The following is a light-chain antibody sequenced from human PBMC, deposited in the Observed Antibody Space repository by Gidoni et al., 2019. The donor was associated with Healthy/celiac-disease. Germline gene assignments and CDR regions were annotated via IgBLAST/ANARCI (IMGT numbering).Light chain of an antibody. CDR2: AAS. Sequence: DIQQTQSPSSLSASVGDRVTITCRASQSISSYLNWYQQKPGKAPKLLIYAASSLQSGVPSRFSGSGSGTDFTLTISSLQPEDFATYYCQQSYSTPSTFXQXTKVEIK. V-gene: IGKV1-39*01. J-gene: IGKJ1*01. CDR1: QSISSY. CDR3: QQSYSTPST.